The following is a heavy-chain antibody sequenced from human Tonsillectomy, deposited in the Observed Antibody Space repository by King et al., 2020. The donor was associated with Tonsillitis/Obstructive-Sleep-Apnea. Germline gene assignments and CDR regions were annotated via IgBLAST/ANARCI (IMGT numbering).Heavy chain of an antibody. D-gene: IGHD1-1*01. V-gene: IGHV3-33*01. CDR1: GFTFSNYG. Sequence: VQLVESGGGVVQPGGSLRLSCAASGFTFSNYGMHWVRQAPGKGLEWVAVIWYDGSNESYADSVKGRFTISRDKSKNTLYLQMNSLRAEDTAVFFCARDAGLGNWNPHFDYWGQGTLVTVSS. CDR3: ARDAGLGNWNPHFDY. CDR2: IWYDGSNE. J-gene: IGHJ4*02.